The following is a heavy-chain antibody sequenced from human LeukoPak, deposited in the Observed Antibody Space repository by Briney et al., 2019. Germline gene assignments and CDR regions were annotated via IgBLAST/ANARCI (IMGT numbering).Heavy chain of an antibody. V-gene: IGHV3-23*01. Sequence: GGSLRLSCATSGFPFETNAMSWVRQAPGKGLEWVATIGNTEAFYADSVTGRFTISRDNSKNTVNLQMNRLRVEDTAIYYCAKDWIQFNRVFDCFDSWGQGTLVSVSS. CDR3: AKDWIQFNRVFDCFDS. CDR1: GFPFETNA. J-gene: IGHJ4*02. CDR2: IGNTEA. D-gene: IGHD5-18*01.